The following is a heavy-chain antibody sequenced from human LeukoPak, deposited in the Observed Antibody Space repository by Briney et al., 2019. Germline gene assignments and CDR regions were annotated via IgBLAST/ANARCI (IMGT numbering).Heavy chain of an antibody. J-gene: IGHJ3*02. D-gene: IGHD3-10*01. CDR3: AGYTVVRGLTLSAFDI. CDR1: GDTLTGYY. CDR2: FDPNTGAT. V-gene: IGHV1-2*02. Sequence: ASVKVSCKASGDTLTGYYIHWVRQAPRQGLEWMGCFDPNTGATHYAQKFQGRVTMTRDTSIDTDFLELRGLISDDTALYYCAGYTVVRGLTLSAFDIWGQGTMVTVSS.